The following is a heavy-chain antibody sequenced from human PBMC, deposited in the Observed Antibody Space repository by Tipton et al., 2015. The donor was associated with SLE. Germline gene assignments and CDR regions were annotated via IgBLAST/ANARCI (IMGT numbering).Heavy chain of an antibody. V-gene: IGHV4-34*08. Sequence: TLSLTCAVYGGTSRDYFWSWIRQPPGKGLEWIGEVSHRGTTNYNPSHDSRGTISLDRFNNQFTLKMTSVTAADTAVYYCANQNWNYYFWGQGNLVTVSS. CDR3: ANQNWNYYF. CDR1: GGTSRDYF. J-gene: IGHJ4*02. CDR2: VSHRGTT. D-gene: IGHD1-7*01.